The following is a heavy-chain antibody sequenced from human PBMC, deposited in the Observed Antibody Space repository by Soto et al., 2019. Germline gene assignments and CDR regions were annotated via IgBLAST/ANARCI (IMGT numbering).Heavy chain of an antibody. V-gene: IGHV1-69*06. D-gene: IGHD3-10*01. Sequence: APVNVSCKASGYTFTSYGISWVRQAPGQGLEWMGGVVPISGTTDYAQKFQGRVTITADKSTNTAYMELSSLTSEDTAVYYCAKNQGAYGSRDYYYYGMDVWGQGTTVTVSS. J-gene: IGHJ6*02. CDR3: AKNQGAYGSRDYYYYGMDV. CDR1: GYTFTSYG. CDR2: VVPISGTT.